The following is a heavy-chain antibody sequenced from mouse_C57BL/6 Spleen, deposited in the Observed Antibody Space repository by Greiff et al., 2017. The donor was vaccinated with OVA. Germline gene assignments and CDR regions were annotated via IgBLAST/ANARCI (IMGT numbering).Heavy chain of an antibody. D-gene: IGHD2-1*01. J-gene: IGHJ1*03. CDR2: IDPANGNT. CDR1: GFNIKNTY. CDR3: AISCGNYWYFGV. Sequence: VQLQQSVAELVRPGASVKLSCTASGFNIKNTYMHWVKQRPEQGLEWIGRIDPANGNTKYAQKFQGKATITADTSSNTAYMQLSSLTSEYTAIDYCAISCGNYWYFGVWGTGTTVTVSS. V-gene: IGHV14-3*01.